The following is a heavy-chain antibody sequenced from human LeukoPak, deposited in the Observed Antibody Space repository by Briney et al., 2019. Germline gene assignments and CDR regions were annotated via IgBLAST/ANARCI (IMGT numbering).Heavy chain of an antibody. J-gene: IGHJ3*02. CDR3: ARRGYVATFLADDALDI. V-gene: IGHV1-18*01. Sequence: GASVKVSCKASGYTFTNYGISWVRQAPGQGLEWMGWISTFSGNTNYAQKLQGRVTMTIDTSTTAAFMDLRSLRSDDTAVYYCARRGYVATFLADDALDIWGQGTMVTVSS. CDR1: GYTFTNYG. D-gene: IGHD3-3*02. CDR2: ISTFSGNT.